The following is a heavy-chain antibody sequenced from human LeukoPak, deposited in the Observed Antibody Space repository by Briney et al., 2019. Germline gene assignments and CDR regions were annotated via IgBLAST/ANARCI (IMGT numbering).Heavy chain of an antibody. V-gene: IGHV3-7*01. D-gene: IGHD5-12*01. CDR2: IKQDGSEK. Sequence: GGSLRLSCAASGFTFSSYWMSWVRQAPGKGLEWVANIKQDGSEKYYVDSVKGRFTISRDNAKNSLYLQMNSLRAEDTAVYYCARDPGIVATITFDYWGQGTLVTVSS. CDR1: GFTFSSYW. J-gene: IGHJ4*02. CDR3: ARDPGIVATITFDY.